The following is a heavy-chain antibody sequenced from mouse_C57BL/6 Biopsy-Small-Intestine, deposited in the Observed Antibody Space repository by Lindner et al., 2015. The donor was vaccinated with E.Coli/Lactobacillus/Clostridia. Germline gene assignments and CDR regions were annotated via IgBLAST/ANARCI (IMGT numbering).Heavy chain of an antibody. CDR1: GGTFSSYT. CDR3: AWGWGHLVFDY. Sequence: SVKVSCKASGGTFSSYTISWVRQAPGQGLEWMGGIIPIFGTANYAQKFQGRVTITADESTSTAYMELSSLRSEDTAIYYCAWGWGHLVFDYWGQGTLVTVSS. D-gene: IGHD3-3*01. J-gene: IGHJ4*01. CDR2: IIPIFGTA. V-gene: IGHV1-81*01.